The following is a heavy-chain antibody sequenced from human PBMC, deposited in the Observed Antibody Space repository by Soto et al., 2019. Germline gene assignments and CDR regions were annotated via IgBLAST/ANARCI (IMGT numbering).Heavy chain of an antibody. CDR3: ASIEGIADNWFDP. J-gene: IGHJ5*02. Sequence: QSPTLSLTCTVSGGSISSGDYYWSWIRQPPGKGLEWIGYIYYSGSTYYNPSLKSRVTISVDTSKNQFSLKLSSVTAADTAVYYCASIEGIADNWFDPWGQGTLVTVSS. V-gene: IGHV4-30-4*01. CDR2: IYYSGST. CDR1: GGSISSGDYY. D-gene: IGHD6-13*01.